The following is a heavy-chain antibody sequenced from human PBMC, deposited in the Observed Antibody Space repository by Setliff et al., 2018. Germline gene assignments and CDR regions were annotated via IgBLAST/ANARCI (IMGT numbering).Heavy chain of an antibody. CDR2: ISSDGSTT. J-gene: IGHJ4*02. CDR3: AKSPVAYCSGAVCYPFDY. V-gene: IGHV3-74*01. CDR1: GFTFSSYW. D-gene: IGHD2-8*02. Sequence: LSLSCAASGFTFSSYWMHWVRQAPGKGLVWVSRISSDGSTTNYADSVKGRFTIFRDNAKNTLYLQMNSLRAEDTAVYFCAKSPVAYCSGAVCYPFDYWGQGTLVTVSS.